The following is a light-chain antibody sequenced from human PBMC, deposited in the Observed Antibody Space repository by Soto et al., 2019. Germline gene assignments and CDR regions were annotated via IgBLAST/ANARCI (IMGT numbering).Light chain of an antibody. J-gene: IGLJ2*01. CDR3: VSYIATTIFV. V-gene: IGLV2-14*03. CDR2: DVS. CDR1: SSDFGGYNF. Sequence: QSALTQPASVSESPGQPITISCSGTSSDFGGYNFVSWYQQHPGKAPKLMIYDVSNRPSGVSYRFSGSKSGNTASLTISGLQAEDEAEYYCVSYIATTIFVFGGGTKLTVL.